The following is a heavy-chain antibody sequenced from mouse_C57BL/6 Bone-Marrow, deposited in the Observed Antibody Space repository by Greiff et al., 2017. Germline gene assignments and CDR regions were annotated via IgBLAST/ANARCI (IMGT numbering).Heavy chain of an antibody. D-gene: IGHD1-1*01. CDR3: ARDPQFIYTGVAHWYFDV. V-gene: IGHV3-6*01. J-gene: IGHJ1*03. Sequence: EVQLQEPGPGLVKPSPSLSLTCSVTGYSITSGCYWNWIRQFPGNKLEWMGYIRYDGSNNYNPYLKNRISITRDTSYNPVFLKFNSLTSEDTASCYCARDPQFIYTGVAHWYFDVWGTGTTVTVSS. CDR1: GYSITSGCY. CDR2: IRYDGSN.